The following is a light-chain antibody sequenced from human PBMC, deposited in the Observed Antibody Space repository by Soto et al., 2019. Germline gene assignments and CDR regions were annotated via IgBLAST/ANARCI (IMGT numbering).Light chain of an antibody. Sequence: DVQMTQSPSSVAASVGARVTITCRASQGVSDWVAWYQQRPGKAPRLLIYSASTLQSGVPPRFRGSGSGTDFTLTITSLQPEDSATSFCQQAFSFPYTFGQGTKLAIK. V-gene: IGKV1-12*01. CDR2: SAS. CDR3: QQAFSFPYT. J-gene: IGKJ2*01. CDR1: QGVSDW.